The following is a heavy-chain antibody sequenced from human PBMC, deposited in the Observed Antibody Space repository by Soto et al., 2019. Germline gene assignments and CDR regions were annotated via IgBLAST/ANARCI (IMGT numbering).Heavy chain of an antibody. J-gene: IGHJ4*01. CDR1: GSSISPYY. V-gene: IGHV4-59*01. D-gene: IGHD4-17*01. CDR2: ICYSGST. CDR3: ARVGGYSGASTQFDS. Sequence: SETLSLTCTVSGSSISPYYWTWIRQPPGKGLEWIGNICYSGSTNYKPSLKSRVTISVATSKKQLFLRLSSVTAADTAVYYCARVGGYSGASTQFDSWGHRTLVPVSS.